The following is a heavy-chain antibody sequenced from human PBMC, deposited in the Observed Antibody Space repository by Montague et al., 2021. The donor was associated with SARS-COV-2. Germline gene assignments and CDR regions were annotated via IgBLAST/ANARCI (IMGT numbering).Heavy chain of an antibody. CDR2: IYHSGST. J-gene: IGHJ3*02. CDR1: GGSISSSSYY. D-gene: IGHD6-19*01. CDR3: AKVAGSHDTFDI. V-gene: IGHV4-39*07. Sequence: SETLSLTCTVSGGSISSSSYYWGWIRQPPGKGLEWIGTIYHSGSTYFNPSLKSRVTISVDTSKNQFSLNLSSVTAADTAVYYCAKVAGSHDTFDIWGRGTMVTVSS.